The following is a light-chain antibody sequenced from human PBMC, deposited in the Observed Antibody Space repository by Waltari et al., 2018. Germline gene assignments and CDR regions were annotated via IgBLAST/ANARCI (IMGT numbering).Light chain of an antibody. CDR2: EVS. J-gene: IGLJ1*01. V-gene: IGLV2-14*01. CDR3: SSYTSSSTLGV. Sequence: QSALTQPASGSGSPGQSITISCPGTSSAVDSYNYVSWYQQNPGNAPKLMIYEVSNRPSGVAARSSGSKSGNTASLTISGLQAEDEAVYFCSSYTSSSTLGVFGTGTKVTVL. CDR1: SSAVDSYNY.